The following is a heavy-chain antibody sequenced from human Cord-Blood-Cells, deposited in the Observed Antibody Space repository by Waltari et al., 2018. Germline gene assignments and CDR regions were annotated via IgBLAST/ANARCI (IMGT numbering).Heavy chain of an antibody. CDR1: GFTSSSYA. J-gene: IGHJ4*02. Sequence: QVQLVESGGGVVQPGRSLRLSCAASGFTSSSYAMHWVRQAPGKGLEWVAVISYDGSNKYYADSVKGRFTISRDNSKNTLYLQMNSLRAEDTAVYYCARDVYAAAATGFDYWGQGTLVTVSS. D-gene: IGHD2-2*01. CDR2: ISYDGSNK. CDR3: ARDVYAAAATGFDY. V-gene: IGHV3-30*04.